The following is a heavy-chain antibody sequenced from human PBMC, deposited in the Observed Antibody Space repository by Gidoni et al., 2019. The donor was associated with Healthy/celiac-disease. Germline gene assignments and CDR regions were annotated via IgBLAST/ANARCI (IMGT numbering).Heavy chain of an antibody. CDR3: ARGPFDY. V-gene: IGHV3-7*01. CDR2: IKQDGSEK. J-gene: IGHJ4*02. CDR1: GFTLSSYW. Sequence: EVQLVESGGGLVQPGGSLSLSCAASGFTLSSYWMSWVRQAPGKGLGWVANIKQDGSEKYYVDSVKGRFTISRDNAKNSLYLQMNSLRAEDTAVYYCARGPFDYWGQGTLVTVSS.